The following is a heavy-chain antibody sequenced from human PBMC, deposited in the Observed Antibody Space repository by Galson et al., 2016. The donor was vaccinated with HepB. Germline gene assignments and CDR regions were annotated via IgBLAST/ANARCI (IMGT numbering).Heavy chain of an antibody. Sequence: SLRLSCAVSGFTFSDSYMRWLRQAPGKGLEWLSYISGSGSDTIYADSLKGRFTISRDNAENSLFLQIHSLGVEDTAVYYCARVGSLAGSGTYDYWGQGTLVTVSS. J-gene: IGHJ4*02. D-gene: IGHD3-10*01. V-gene: IGHV3-11*06. CDR2: ISGSGSDT. CDR1: GFTFSDSY. CDR3: ARVGSLAGSGTYDY.